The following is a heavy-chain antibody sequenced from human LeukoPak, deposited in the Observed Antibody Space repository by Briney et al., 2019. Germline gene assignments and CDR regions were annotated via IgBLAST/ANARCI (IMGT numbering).Heavy chain of an antibody. D-gene: IGHD3-10*01. CDR3: ARGLIRVPLGDAFDI. J-gene: IGHJ3*02. Sequence: PSETLSLTCAVYGGSFSGYYWSWIRQPPGKGLEWIGEINHSGSTNYNPSLKSRVTISVDTSKNQFSLKLSSVTAADTAVYYCARGLIRVPLGDAFDIWGQGTMVTVPS. V-gene: IGHV4-34*01. CDR2: INHSGST. CDR1: GGSFSGYY.